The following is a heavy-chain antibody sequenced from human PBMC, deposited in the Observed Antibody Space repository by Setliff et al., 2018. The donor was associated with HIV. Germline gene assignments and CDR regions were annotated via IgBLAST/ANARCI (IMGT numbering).Heavy chain of an antibody. CDR1: GYTFISYA. V-gene: IGHV1-3*01. CDR3: ARDPSKAARPWGYSDY. CDR2: INAGNGNT. Sequence: ASVKVSCKASGYTFISYAIHWVRQAPGQRLEWMGWINAGNGNTKYSQKFQGRVTIARDTSANTAYMELSSLRSEDTAVYYCARDPSKAARPWGYSDYWGQGTLVTVSS. D-gene: IGHD6-6*01. J-gene: IGHJ4*02.